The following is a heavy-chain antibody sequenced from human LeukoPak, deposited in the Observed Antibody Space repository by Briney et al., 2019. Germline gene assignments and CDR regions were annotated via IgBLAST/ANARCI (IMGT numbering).Heavy chain of an antibody. J-gene: IGHJ4*02. V-gene: IGHV4-31*03. CDR3: ARDGRRGYYDSSGPPN. CDR1: GGSISSGGYY. CDR2: IYYSGST. Sequence: SETLSLTCTVSGGSISSGGYYWSWIRQHPGKGLEWIGYIYYSGSTYYNPSLKSRVTISVDTSKNQFSLKLSSVTAADTAVYYCARDGRRGYYDSSGPPNWGQGTLVTVSS. D-gene: IGHD3-22*01.